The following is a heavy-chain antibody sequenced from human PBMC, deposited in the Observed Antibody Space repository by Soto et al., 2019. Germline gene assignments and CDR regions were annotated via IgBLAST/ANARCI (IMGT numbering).Heavy chain of an antibody. Sequence: EVQLVESGGDLVQRGGSLRLSCAASGFPFSSYWMHWVRHTPGKGLDWVARISGDGVTTYYADSVTGRFTVSRDNAKNTLSLLIRVLRAEDTDVYYCARVYYGLLTGYDTDYWGQGTLVSVSS. CDR2: ISGDGVTT. V-gene: IGHV3-74*01. D-gene: IGHD3-9*01. CDR1: GFPFSSYW. CDR3: ARVYYGLLTGYDTDY. J-gene: IGHJ4*02.